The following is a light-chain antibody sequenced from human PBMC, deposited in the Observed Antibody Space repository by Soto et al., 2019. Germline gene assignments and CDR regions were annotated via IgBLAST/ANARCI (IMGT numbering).Light chain of an antibody. CDR1: QSVSSN. Sequence: EIVMTHSPATLSVSPGERATLSCRASQSVSSNLAWYQQKPGQAPRLLIHGATNRATGIPARFSGSGSGTEFTLTISSLEPEDFAVYYCQQRSDWLPITFGQGTRLEI. CDR3: QQRSDWLPIT. J-gene: IGKJ5*01. V-gene: IGKV3-15*01. CDR2: GAT.